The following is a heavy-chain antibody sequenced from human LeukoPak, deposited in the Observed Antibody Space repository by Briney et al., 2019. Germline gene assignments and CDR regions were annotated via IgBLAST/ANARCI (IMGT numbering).Heavy chain of an antibody. D-gene: IGHD6-6*01. V-gene: IGHV1-2*02. CDR1: GYTFTGYY. J-gene: IGHJ5*02. CDR2: INPNSGGT. CDR3: ARDFLLSIAARPYNWFDP. Sequence: GASVKVSCKASGYTFTGYYMHWVRQAPGQGLEWMGWINPNSGGTNYAQKFQGRVTMTRDTSISTAYMELSRLRSDDTAVYYCARDFLLSIAARPYNWFDPWGQGTLVTASS.